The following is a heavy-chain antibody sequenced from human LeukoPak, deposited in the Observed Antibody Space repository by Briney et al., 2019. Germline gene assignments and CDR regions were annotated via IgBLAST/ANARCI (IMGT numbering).Heavy chain of an antibody. D-gene: IGHD6-19*01. V-gene: IGHV4-34*01. CDR1: GGSFSGYY. J-gene: IGHJ4*02. CDR2: INHSGST. Sequence: SETLSLTCAVYGGSFSGYYWSWVRQPPGKGLEWIGEINHSGSTNYNPSLKSRVTISVDTSKNQFSLKLSSVTAADTAVYYCARRLGKQWLVRHHFFDYWGQGTLVTVSS. CDR3: ARRLGKQWLVRHHFFDY.